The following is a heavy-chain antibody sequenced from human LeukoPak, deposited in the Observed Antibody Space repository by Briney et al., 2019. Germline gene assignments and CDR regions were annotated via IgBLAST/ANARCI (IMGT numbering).Heavy chain of an antibody. CDR3: ARVVRGGVFDH. J-gene: IGHJ4*02. CDR2: IYSSGNT. D-gene: IGHD3-10*02. V-gene: IGHV4-4*09. CDR1: GGSISSFY. Sequence: SETLSLTCSVSGGSISSFYWNWIRQPPGKGLEWIGDIYSSGNTNYSPSLQSRVTISADTSKNQFSLQLSSVTAAATAVYYCARVVRGGVFDHWGQGALVTVSS.